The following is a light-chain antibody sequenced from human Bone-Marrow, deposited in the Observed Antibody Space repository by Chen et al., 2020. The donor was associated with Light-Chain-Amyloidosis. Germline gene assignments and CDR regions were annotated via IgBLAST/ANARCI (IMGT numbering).Light chain of an antibody. Sequence: EIVLMQSPGTLSLSPGEGANLSCRASQTISRNYLTWYQQKFGQAPRLLIYGSSSRATGIPDRFTGSGSGTDFTLTINRLEPEDFAMYYCQQYGTSPLTFGGGTKVEIK. V-gene: IGKV3-20*01. CDR2: GSS. J-gene: IGKJ4*01. CDR1: QTISRNY. CDR3: QQYGTSPLT.